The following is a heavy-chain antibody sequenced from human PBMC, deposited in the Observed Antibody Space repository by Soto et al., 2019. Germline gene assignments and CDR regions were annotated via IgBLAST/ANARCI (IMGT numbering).Heavy chain of an antibody. CDR3: VRDQQRYYDRSGYFGDVPAEGL. V-gene: IGHV3-21*01. CDR1: GFRIGSFS. Sequence: PGGSMILSCSASGFRIGSFSMNWVRQAPGKGLEWVSCISSSSSYIQYADSVKGRFTISRDNAKNALYLQMKSLRAEDTAVYYCVRDQQRYYDRSGYFGDVPAEGLWGQGTLVTVSS. D-gene: IGHD3-22*01. CDR2: ISSSSSYI. J-gene: IGHJ4*02.